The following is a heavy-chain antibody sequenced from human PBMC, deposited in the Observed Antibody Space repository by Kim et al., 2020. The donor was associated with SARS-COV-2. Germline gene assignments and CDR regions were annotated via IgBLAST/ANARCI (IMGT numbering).Heavy chain of an antibody. CDR3: ARGRGYCSSTSCPKYYYY. V-gene: IGHV4-34*01. CDR1: GGSFSGYY. CDR2: INHSGST. J-gene: IGHJ6*01. D-gene: IGHD2-2*01. Sequence: SETLSLTCAVYGGSFSGYYWSWIRQPPGKGLEWIGEINHSGSTNYNPSLKSRVTISVDTSKNQFSLKLSSVTAADTAVYYCARGRGYCSSTSCPKYYYY.